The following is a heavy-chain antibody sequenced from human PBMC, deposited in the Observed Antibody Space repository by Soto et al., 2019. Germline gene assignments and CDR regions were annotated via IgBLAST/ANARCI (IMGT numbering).Heavy chain of an antibody. CDR1: VFTFISYW. D-gene: IGHD6-6*01. Sequence: PGWSLRLSCAASVFTFISYWMSWVRQAPGKGLEWVANIKQDGSEKYYVDSVKGRFTISRDNAKNSLYLQMNSLRAEDTAVYYCARSPFSSIASLPDYWGQGTLVTVSS. J-gene: IGHJ4*02. V-gene: IGHV3-7*01. CDR2: IKQDGSEK. CDR3: ARSPFSSIASLPDY.